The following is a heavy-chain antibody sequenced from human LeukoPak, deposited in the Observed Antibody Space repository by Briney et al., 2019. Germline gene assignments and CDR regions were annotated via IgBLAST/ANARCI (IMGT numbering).Heavy chain of an antibody. CDR3: ARESSIVVRCIDY. D-gene: IGHD6-6*01. CDR2: ISSNGGST. CDR1: GFTFSSYA. V-gene: IGHV3-64*01. Sequence: GGSLRLSCAASGFTFSSYAMHWVRQAPGKGLEYVSAISSNGGSTSYANSVKGRFTISRDNPKNTLYLQMGSLRAEDMAVYYCARESSIVVRCIDYWGQGTLVTVSS. J-gene: IGHJ4*02.